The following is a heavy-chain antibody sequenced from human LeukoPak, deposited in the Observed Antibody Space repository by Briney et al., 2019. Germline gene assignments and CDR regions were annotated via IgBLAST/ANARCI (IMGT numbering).Heavy chain of an antibody. CDR1: GYTFTDYY. CDR3: ARAPAPNWVAYYFDY. Sequence: ASVKVSCKASGYTFTDYYMHWVRQAPGQGLEWMGWINPNSGGTNYAQKFQGWVTMTRDTSISTAYMELSRLRSDDTAVYYCARAPAPNWVAYYFDYWGQGTLVTVSS. J-gene: IGHJ4*02. D-gene: IGHD7-27*01. CDR2: INPNSGGT. V-gene: IGHV1-2*04.